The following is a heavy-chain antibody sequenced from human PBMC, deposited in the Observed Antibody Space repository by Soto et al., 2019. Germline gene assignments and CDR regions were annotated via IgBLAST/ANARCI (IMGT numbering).Heavy chain of an antibody. CDR2: IWYDGSNK. D-gene: IGHD6-13*01. CDR3: ASGGSSSWYYYYYGMDV. V-gene: IGHV3-33*01. Sequence: PGGSLRLSCAASGFTFSSYGMHWVRQAPGKGLEWVAVIWYDGSNKYYADSVKGRFTISRDNSKNTLYLQMNSLRAEDTAVYYCASGGSSSWYYYYYGMDVWGQGTTVTVSS. J-gene: IGHJ6*02. CDR1: GFTFSSYG.